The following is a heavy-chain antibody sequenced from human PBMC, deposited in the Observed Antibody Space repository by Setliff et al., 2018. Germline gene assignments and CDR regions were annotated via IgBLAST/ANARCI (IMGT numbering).Heavy chain of an antibody. Sequence: GGSLRLSCAASGFTFDDYGMSWVRQAPGKGLEWVSGINWNGGSTGYADSVKGRFTISRDNAKNSLYLQMNSLRAEDTAVYYCAKGNYYDSSDTSHFDYWGQGTLVTVSS. CDR2: INWNGGST. J-gene: IGHJ4*02. CDR1: GFTFDDYG. V-gene: IGHV3-20*04. D-gene: IGHD3-22*01. CDR3: AKGNYYDSSDTSHFDY.